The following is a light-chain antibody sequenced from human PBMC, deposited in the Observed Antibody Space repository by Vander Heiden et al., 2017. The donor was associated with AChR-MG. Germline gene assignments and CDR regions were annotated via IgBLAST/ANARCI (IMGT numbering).Light chain of an antibody. CDR1: SSYLDYYSY. V-gene: IGLV2-14*03. Sequence: QSALTQPVSVSGPPGQSITTSCPGTSSYLDYYSYFSSYRQSPDKAPKFIIFGVHNRSSWVSNRFSGTKSGNTASLTITDLQADDEADYYCSAYTRTSTRVFGSGTKVTVL. CDR2: GVH. J-gene: IGLJ1*01. CDR3: SAYTRTSTRV.